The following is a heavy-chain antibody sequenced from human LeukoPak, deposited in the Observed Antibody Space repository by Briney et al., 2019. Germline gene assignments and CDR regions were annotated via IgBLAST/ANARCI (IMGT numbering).Heavy chain of an antibody. D-gene: IGHD3-16*01. V-gene: IGHV3-23*01. Sequence: GGSLRLSCAASGFSFDVHAMTWVRQAPGKGPEWVATIGGPAETFYADSVRGRLTISRDNSRYTLYLQMNRLRAEDSALYYCAKDWTSHNGVYDCLDFWGQGTQVTVSS. CDR1: GFSFDVHA. CDR3: AKDWTSHNGVYDCLDF. CDR2: IGGPAET. J-gene: IGHJ4*02.